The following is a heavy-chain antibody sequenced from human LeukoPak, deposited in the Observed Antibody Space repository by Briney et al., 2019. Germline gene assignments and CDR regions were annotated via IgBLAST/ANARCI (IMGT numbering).Heavy chain of an antibody. CDR2: ISAYNGNT. V-gene: IGHV1-18*01. CDR1: GYTFTSYD. CDR3: ARDRTIFGVVIIDTGFDY. D-gene: IGHD3-3*01. Sequence: ASVKVSCKASGYTFTSYDINWVRQAPGQGLEWMGWISAYNGNTNYAQKLQGRVTMTTDTSTSTAYMELRSLRSDDTAVYYCARDRTIFGVVIIDTGFDYWGQGTLVTVSS. J-gene: IGHJ4*02.